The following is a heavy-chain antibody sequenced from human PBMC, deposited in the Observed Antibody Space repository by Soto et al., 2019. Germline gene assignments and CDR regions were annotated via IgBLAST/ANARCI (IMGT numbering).Heavy chain of an antibody. CDR1: GFPLSSYS. V-gene: IGHV3-30*04. CDR2: ISYDGNKK. CDR3: ARSVAVAPLDS. J-gene: IGHJ5*01. D-gene: IGHD6-19*01. Sequence: QVQLAESGGGVVQPGRSLRLSCAASGFPLSSYSMHWVRQAPGKGLEWVALISYDGNKKFYEDSVKGRFNISRDTSKNSLYLQMNSLRLEDTAIYYCARSVAVAPLDSWGHGTLVTVSS.